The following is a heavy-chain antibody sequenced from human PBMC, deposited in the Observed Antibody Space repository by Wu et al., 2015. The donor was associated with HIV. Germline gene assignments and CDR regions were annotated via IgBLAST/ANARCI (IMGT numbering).Heavy chain of an antibody. CDR1: GYRFIYYY. CDR3: ARGEAVAGRGGWFDP. Sequence: QVQLVQSGAEVTKPGASVKVSCKAAGYRFIYYYIHWVRQAPGQGLEWMGWINPRSGGTNYAQNFQGRVTMTRDTSIATAYMELNRLRSDDTAIYYCARGEAVAGRGGWFDPWGQGTQVTVSS. V-gene: IGHV1-2*02. D-gene: IGHD6-19*01. J-gene: IGHJ5*02. CDR2: INPRSGGT.